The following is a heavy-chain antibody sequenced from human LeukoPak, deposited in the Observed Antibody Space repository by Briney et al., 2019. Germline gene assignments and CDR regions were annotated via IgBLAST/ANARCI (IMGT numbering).Heavy chain of an antibody. J-gene: IGHJ4*02. CDR3: ARHPKNGYNWISYYFDY. Sequence: SETLSLTYAVYGGSFSGYYWSWIRQPPGKGLEWIGEINHSGSTNYNPSLKSRVTISVDTSKNQFSLKLSSVTAADTAVYYCARHPKNGYNWISYYFDYWGQGTLVTVSS. CDR2: INHSGST. D-gene: IGHD1-20*01. V-gene: IGHV4-34*01. CDR1: GGSFSGYY.